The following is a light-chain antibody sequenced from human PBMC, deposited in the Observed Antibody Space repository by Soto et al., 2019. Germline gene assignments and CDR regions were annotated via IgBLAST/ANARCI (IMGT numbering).Light chain of an antibody. CDR1: QTITNY. V-gene: IGKV1-39*01. Sequence: DILMTRAPSTLSESVGDRVTITFRASQTITNYLDWYQQQSGKAPKLLIYATDTLQSGVPSRFSGSGSGTDYTLTITSLQSEDFAVYYCQQYNNWHSWTFGQGTKVDIK. J-gene: IGKJ1*01. CDR3: QQYNNWHSWT. CDR2: ATD.